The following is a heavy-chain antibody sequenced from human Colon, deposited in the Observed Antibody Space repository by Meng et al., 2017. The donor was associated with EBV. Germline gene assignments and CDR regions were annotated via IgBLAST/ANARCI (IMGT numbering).Heavy chain of an antibody. Sequence: QLQEFGEGLLKPPELLSLSCNVSGGSLSGYYCSCILQTPGKGLEWIWELNHSGNTNYKPSLKSRVNISIYTSKNQFSLKLSSVTDADTAVYFCARGEPVPGHFLKSWGQGTLVTVSS. CDR2: LNHSGNT. CDR1: GGSLSGYY. J-gene: IGHJ5*02. V-gene: IGHV4-34*01. D-gene: IGHD6-19*01. CDR3: ARGEPVPGHFLKS.